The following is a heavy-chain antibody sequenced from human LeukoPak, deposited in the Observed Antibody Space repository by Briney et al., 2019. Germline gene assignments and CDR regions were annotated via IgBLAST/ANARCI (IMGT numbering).Heavy chain of an antibody. CDR1: GYSFTSYY. V-gene: IGHV1-24*01. D-gene: IGHD3-16*01. J-gene: IGHJ4*02. CDR2: FDPEDGET. CDR3: ARDVIYASEIYSYGDC. Sequence: ASVKVSCKASGYSFTSYYMHWVRQAPGQGLEWMGGFDPEDGETIYAQKFQGRVTMTEDTSTDTAYMELSSLRSEDTAVYYCARDVIYASEIYSYGDCLGQGTLVTVSS.